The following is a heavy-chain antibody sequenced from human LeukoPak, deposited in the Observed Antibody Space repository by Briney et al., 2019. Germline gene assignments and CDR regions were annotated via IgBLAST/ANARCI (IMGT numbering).Heavy chain of an antibody. D-gene: IGHD1-1*01. CDR1: GYSFTSYW. CDR2: IYPGDSDT. V-gene: IGHV5-51*01. Sequence: GESLKISCKGSGYSFTSYWIGWVRQMPGKGLEWMGIIYPGDSDTRYSPSFQGQVTISADKSISTAYLQWSSLKASDTAMHYCARPLWGATGTTSHDAFDIWGQGTMVTVSS. CDR3: ARPLWGATGTTSHDAFDI. J-gene: IGHJ3*02.